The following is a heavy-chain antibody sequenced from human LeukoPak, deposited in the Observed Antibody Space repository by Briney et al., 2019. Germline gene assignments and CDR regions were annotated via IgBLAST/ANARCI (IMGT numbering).Heavy chain of an antibody. J-gene: IGHJ6*02. CDR1: GGSISSGGYY. D-gene: IGHD4-23*01. V-gene: IGHV4-31*03. CDR3: AGGPPSVDIYYYYGMDV. CDR2: IYYSGST. Sequence: SETLSLTCTVSGGSISSGGYYWSWIRQHPGKGLEWIGYIYYSGSTYYNPSLKSRVTITVDTSKNQFSLKLSSVTAADTAVYYCAGGPPSVDIYYYYGMDVWGQGTTVTVSS.